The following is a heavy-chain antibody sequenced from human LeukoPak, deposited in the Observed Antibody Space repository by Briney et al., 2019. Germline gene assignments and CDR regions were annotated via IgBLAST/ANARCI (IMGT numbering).Heavy chain of an antibody. CDR3: ARDREVGATGYYFDY. Sequence: SETLSLTCTVSGGTISSYYWSWIRQPPGKGLEYIGYIYYSGSTNYNPSLKSRVTISVDTSKNQFSLKLSSVTAADTAVYYCARDREVGATGYYFDYWGQGTLVTVSS. J-gene: IGHJ4*02. CDR1: GGTISSYY. CDR2: IYYSGST. D-gene: IGHD1-26*01. V-gene: IGHV4-59*01.